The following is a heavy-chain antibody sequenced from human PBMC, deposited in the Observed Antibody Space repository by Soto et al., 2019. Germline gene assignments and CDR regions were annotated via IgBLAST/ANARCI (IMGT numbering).Heavy chain of an antibody. CDR1: GFTFSSYW. V-gene: IGHV3-7*01. CDR3: ARPNYSGSGSWCY. CDR2: IKQDGSEK. D-gene: IGHD3-10*01. J-gene: IGHJ4*02. Sequence: QPGGSLRLSCAASGFTFSSYWMSWVRQAPGKGLEWVANIKQDGSEKYYVDSVKGRFTISRDNAKNSLYLQMNSLRAEDTAVYYCARPNYSGSGSWCYWGQGTAVTVSS.